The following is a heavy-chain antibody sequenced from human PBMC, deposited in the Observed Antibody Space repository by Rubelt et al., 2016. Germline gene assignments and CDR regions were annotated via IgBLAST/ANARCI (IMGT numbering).Heavy chain of an antibody. Sequence: EVQVVESGGGLVKPGGSLRLSCAASGFTFSNAWMSWVRQAPGKGPEWVGRIKSKSGGETTDYAAPVKGRFTVSRDDSKNTLYLQMDSLKTEDTAVYYCTTLTVTSGIDYWGQGTLVTVSS. CDR1: GFTFSNAW. J-gene: IGHJ4*02. D-gene: IGHD4-17*01. CDR2: IKSKSGGETT. CDR3: TTLTVTSGIDY. V-gene: IGHV3-15*01.